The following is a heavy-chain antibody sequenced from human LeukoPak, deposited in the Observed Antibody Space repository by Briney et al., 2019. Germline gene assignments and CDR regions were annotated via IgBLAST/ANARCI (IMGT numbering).Heavy chain of an antibody. CDR3: ARRRGSHSSDY. D-gene: IGHD1-26*01. CDR2: ISAYNGDT. V-gene: IGHV1-18*01. J-gene: IGHJ4*02. Sequence: ASVKVSCKASGYTFTSFGITWVRQAPGQGLEWVGWISAYNGDTNYAQKFQDRVTMTTDTSTVTAYMELRSLTSDDTAVYYCARRRGSHSSDYWGQGTLVTVSS. CDR1: GYTFTSFG.